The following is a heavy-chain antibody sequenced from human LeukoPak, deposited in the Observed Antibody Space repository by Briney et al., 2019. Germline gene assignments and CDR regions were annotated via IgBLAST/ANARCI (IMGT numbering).Heavy chain of an antibody. CDR1: GFTFSSYW. D-gene: IGHD5-18*01. J-gene: IGHJ6*03. Sequence: GGSLRLSCAASGFTFSSYWMHWVRQAPGKGLVWVSRINSDGSSTSYADSVKGRFTISRDNAKNTLYLQMNSLRAEDTAVYYCARARVDTAMDTYYYHHMDVWGKGTTVTVSS. CDR3: ARARVDTAMDTYYYHHMDV. CDR2: INSDGSST. V-gene: IGHV3-74*01.